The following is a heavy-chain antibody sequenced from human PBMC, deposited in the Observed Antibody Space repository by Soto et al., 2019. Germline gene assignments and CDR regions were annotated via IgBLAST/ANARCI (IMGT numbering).Heavy chain of an antibody. CDR2: ISGSGGST. Sequence: GPLIHSSGASGFTFNTFGMNWVRKNPGKGLEWVSSISGSGGSTYYADSVKGRFTISRDNSKNTLYLQMNSLRAEDTAVYYCAKDSAQGGEAVAGTRFYYYGMDVWGQGTTVTVSS. CDR3: AKDSAQGGEAVAGTRFYYYGMDV. CDR1: GFTFNTFG. D-gene: IGHD6-19*01. J-gene: IGHJ6*02. V-gene: IGHV3-23*01.